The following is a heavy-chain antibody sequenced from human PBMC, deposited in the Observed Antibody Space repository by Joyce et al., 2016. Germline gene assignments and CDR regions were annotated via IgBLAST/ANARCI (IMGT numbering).Heavy chain of an antibody. CDR2: ISHDAERQ. CDR1: GCTFNSFA. CDR3: AKGALADQLLPPADL. Sequence: QFQLVESGGRVVQPGRSLRLSCRASGCTFNSFAMYWVRQAPGKGLEWVAVISHDAERQFYGESSKGRFTISRDNYKNTLDLQMNSLRVEDTAVYYCAKGALADQLLPPADLWGQGTLVTVSS. V-gene: IGHV3-30*18. J-gene: IGHJ1*01. D-gene: IGHD1-1*01.